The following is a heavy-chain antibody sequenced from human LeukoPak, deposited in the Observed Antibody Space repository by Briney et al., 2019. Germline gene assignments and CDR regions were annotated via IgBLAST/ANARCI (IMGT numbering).Heavy chain of an antibody. J-gene: IGHJ6*03. Sequence: PGGSLRLSCAASGFTFSSYGMHWVRQAPGKGLEWVAVISYDGSNKYYADSVKGRFTISRDNSKNTLYLQMNSLRAEDTALYYCAKAQADCTNGVCYTSYYYYYYMDVWGKGTTVTVSS. V-gene: IGHV3-30*18. CDR1: GFTFSSYG. CDR3: AKAQADCTNGVCYTSYYYYYYMDV. D-gene: IGHD2-8*01. CDR2: ISYDGSNK.